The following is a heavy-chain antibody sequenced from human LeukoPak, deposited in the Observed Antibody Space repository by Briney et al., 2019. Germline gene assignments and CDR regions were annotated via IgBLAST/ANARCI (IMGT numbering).Heavy chain of an antibody. CDR3: ARRRNSAWDLDY. D-gene: IGHD6-19*01. V-gene: IGHV5-51*01. J-gene: IGHJ4*02. Sequence: PGESLKTSCRGSGYSFTTYWIGLVRLIPGKGLEWLGVIYPGDSDIRYSPSFLGQVTFSVDKSITTAYMQWSSLKASDTAMYYRARRRNSAWDLDYWGQGTLVTVSS. CDR2: IYPGDSDI. CDR1: GYSFTTYW.